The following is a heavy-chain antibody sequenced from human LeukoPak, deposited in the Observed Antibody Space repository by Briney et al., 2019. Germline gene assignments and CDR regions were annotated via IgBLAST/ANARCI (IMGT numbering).Heavy chain of an antibody. CDR3: ARMGDYHLVSFFDY. J-gene: IGHJ4*02. V-gene: IGHV1-18*01. Sequence: ASVKVSCKASGYTFNSYGISWVRQAPGQGLELMGWISAYTGSTNYAQKLQGRVTMTTDTSTSTVYMELRSLRSDDTAVYYCARMGDYHLVSFFDYWGQGTLVTVSS. CDR1: GYTFNSYG. D-gene: IGHD4/OR15-4a*01. CDR2: ISAYTGST.